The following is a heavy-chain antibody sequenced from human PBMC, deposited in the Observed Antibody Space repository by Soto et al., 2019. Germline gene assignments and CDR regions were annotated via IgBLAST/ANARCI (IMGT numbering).Heavy chain of an antibody. CDR1: GGSISSYY. D-gene: IGHD3-16*02. J-gene: IGHJ2*01. V-gene: IGHV4-59*01. CDR2: IYHSGST. CDR3: ARGVNFDL. Sequence: QVQLQESGPGLVKPSETLSLTCTVSGGSISSYYWSWIRQPPGKGLEWIGYIYHSGSTNYNPTLKSRVTIPVDMSKSQFPLKLSSVTAADTAVYYCARGVNFDLWGRGTLVTVSS.